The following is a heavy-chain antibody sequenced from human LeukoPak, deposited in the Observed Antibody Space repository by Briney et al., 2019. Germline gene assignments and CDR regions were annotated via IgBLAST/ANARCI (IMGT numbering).Heavy chain of an antibody. J-gene: IGHJ4*02. CDR2: IIPIFGTA. CDR1: GGTFSSYA. D-gene: IGHD5-18*01. CDR3: ARDRGYSYGNYFDY. Sequence: SVTVSCKASGGTFSSYAISWVRQAPGQGLEWMGGIIPIFGTANYAQKFQGRVTNTADQSTSPAYKELSSLRSEDTAVYYCARDRGYSYGNYFDYGGRGPLVAVSA. V-gene: IGHV1-69*13.